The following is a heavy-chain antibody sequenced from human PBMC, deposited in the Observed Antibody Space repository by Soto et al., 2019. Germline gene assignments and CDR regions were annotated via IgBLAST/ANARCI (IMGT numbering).Heavy chain of an antibody. D-gene: IGHD2-2*01. CDR2: IIPIFGTA. V-gene: IGHV1-69*13. Sequence: ASAKVSCKDSGGTFSSYAISSVRQAPVQGLEWMGGIIPIFGTANYAQKFQGRVTITADESTSTAYMELSSLRSEDTAVYYCARAGKDIVVVPAASTSNWFDPWGQGTLVTVSS. CDR1: GGTFSSYA. J-gene: IGHJ5*02. CDR3: ARAGKDIVVVPAASTSNWFDP.